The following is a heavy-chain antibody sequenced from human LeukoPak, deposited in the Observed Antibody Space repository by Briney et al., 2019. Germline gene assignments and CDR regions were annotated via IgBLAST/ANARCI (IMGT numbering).Heavy chain of an antibody. CDR3: AGRYYDILTGGREGFDY. V-gene: IGHV3-30*04. J-gene: IGHJ4*02. Sequence: GGSLRLSCAASGSTFSTYAMHWVRQAPGKGLEWVALVSYDGSNKYYADSVKGRFTISRDNSKNTLSLQMNSLRAEDTAVYYCAGRYYDILTGGREGFDYWGQGTLVTVSS. D-gene: IGHD3-9*01. CDR2: VSYDGSNK. CDR1: GSTFSTYA.